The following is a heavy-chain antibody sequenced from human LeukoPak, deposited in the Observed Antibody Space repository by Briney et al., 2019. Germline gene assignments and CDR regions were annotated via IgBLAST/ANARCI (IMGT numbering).Heavy chain of an antibody. D-gene: IGHD3-10*01. Sequence: GGSLRLSCAASGFTFSSYAMSWVRQAPGKGREWVSTISGSGGSTYYADSVKGRFTISRDNAKNTLYLQMNSLRAEDTAVYYCAKEGVWGITMVRGVTGNGMDVWGQGTTVTVSS. CDR3: AKEGVWGITMVRGVTGNGMDV. CDR2: ISGSGGST. J-gene: IGHJ6*02. V-gene: IGHV3-23*01. CDR1: GFTFSSYA.